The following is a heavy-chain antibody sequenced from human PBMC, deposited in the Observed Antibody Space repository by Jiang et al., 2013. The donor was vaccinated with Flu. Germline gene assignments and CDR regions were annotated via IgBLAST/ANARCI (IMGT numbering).Heavy chain of an antibody. Sequence: MSWVARRPGKGLEWVGRIKKKSDGGTTDYAAPVKGRFTISRDDSKNTLYLQMNSLKTEDTAMYYCTTGHYDVSGDHWGQGTLVTVSS. CDR2: IKKKSDGGTT. CDR3: TTGHYDVSGDH. J-gene: IGHJ4*02. D-gene: IGHD2-21*01. V-gene: IGHV3-15*01.